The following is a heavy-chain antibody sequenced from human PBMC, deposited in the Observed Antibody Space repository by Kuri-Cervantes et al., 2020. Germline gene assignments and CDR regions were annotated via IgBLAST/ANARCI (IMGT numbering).Heavy chain of an antibody. CDR2: ISSSGSTI. CDR3: ARGIPYCSSTSCPNYYMDV. CDR1: GFTFSDYY. J-gene: IGHJ6*03. V-gene: IGHV3-11*04. Sequence: GESLKISCAASGFTFSDYYMSWIRQAPGKGLEWVSYISSSGSTIYYADSVKGRFPISRDNSKNTLYLQLNSLRAEDTAVYYCARGIPYCSSTSCPNYYMDVWGKGTTVTVSS. D-gene: IGHD2-2*01.